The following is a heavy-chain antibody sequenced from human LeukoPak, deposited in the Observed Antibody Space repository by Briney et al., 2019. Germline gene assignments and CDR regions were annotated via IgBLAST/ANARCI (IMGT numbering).Heavy chain of an antibody. D-gene: IGHD3-10*01. Sequence: GRSLRLSCAASGFTFSSYGMHWVRQAPGKGLEWVAVISYDGSNKYYADSVKGRFTISRGNSKNTLYLQMISLRAEDTAVYYCAKEAGGSYFDYWGQGTLSPSPQ. J-gene: IGHJ4*02. V-gene: IGHV3-30*18. CDR3: AKEAGGSYFDY. CDR1: GFTFSSYG. CDR2: ISYDGSNK.